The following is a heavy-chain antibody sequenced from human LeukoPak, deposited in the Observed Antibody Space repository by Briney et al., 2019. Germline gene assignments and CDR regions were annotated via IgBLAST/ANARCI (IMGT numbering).Heavy chain of an antibody. CDR2: INSDGSST. J-gene: IGHJ5*02. D-gene: IGHD6-6*01. Sequence: QPGGSLRLSCAASGFTFSSYWMHWVRQAPGKGLVWISRINSDGSSTNYADSVKGRFTISRDNAKNTLYLQMNSLRAEDTAVYYCARAAYSSSSRNWFDPWGQGTLVTVSS. CDR3: ARAAYSSSSRNWFDP. V-gene: IGHV3-74*01. CDR1: GFTFSSYW.